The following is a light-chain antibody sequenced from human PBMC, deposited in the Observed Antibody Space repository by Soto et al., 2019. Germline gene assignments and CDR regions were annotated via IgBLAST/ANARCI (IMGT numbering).Light chain of an antibody. J-gene: IGKJ5*01. V-gene: IGKV3-11*01. Sequence: EIVLTQSPATLSLSPGERATLSCRASQSVGSFLAWYQQKPGQAPRLLIYDTSIRATGIPARFSGSGSGTDFTLTISSLEPEDFAVYYCQQRNSWPPTFTFGQGTRLETK. CDR1: QSVGSF. CDR2: DTS. CDR3: QQRNSWPPTFT.